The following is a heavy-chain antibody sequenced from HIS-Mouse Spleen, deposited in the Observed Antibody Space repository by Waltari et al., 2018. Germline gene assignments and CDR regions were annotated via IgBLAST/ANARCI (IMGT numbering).Heavy chain of an antibody. Sequence: QVQLQESGPGLVKPSETLSLTCTVSGGSISSDYWSWTRQPAGQGLEWVGRIYTSGSTNYNPSLKSRVTMSVDTSKNQFSLKLSSVTAADTAVYYCARDFHDFWSGYYGGDKKHDAFDIWGQGTMVTVSS. J-gene: IGHJ3*02. CDR2: IYTSGST. CDR3: ARDFHDFWSGYYGGDKKHDAFDI. CDR1: GGSISSDY. V-gene: IGHV4-4*07. D-gene: IGHD3-3*01.